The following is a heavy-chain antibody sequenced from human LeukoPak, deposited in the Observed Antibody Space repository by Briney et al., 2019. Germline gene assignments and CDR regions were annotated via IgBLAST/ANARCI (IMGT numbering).Heavy chain of an antibody. CDR3: ARAVGYYFDNSGPSKTFDY. CDR2: IYYSGST. D-gene: IGHD3-22*01. J-gene: IGHJ4*02. Sequence: SETLSLTCTVSGGSIINYYWSWIRQPPGKGLEWIGYIYYSGSTNYNPSLKSRVTISVDTSKNQFSLKLTSVTAADTAVYYCARAVGYYFDNSGPSKTFDYWGQGTLVTVSS. CDR1: GGSIINYY. V-gene: IGHV4-59*08.